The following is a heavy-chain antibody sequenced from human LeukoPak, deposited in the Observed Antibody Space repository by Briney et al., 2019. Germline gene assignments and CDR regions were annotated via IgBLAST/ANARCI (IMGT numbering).Heavy chain of an antibody. CDR1: GDSISSSSSY. CDR2: IYHSGSS. CDR3: ARGSGYSGYGG. D-gene: IGHD5-12*01. V-gene: IGHV4-39*07. Sequence: SETLSLTRSVAGDSISSSSSYWAWIRQPPGKGLEWIGSIYHSGSSYYNPSLKSRVTISVDTSKNQFSLKLSSVTAADTAVYYCARGSGYSGYGGWGQGTLVTVSS. J-gene: IGHJ4*02.